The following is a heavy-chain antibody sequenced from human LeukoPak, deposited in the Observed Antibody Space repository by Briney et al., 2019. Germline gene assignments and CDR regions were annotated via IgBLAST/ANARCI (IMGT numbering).Heavy chain of an antibody. CDR2: IYYSGST. CDR3: ARLPYSSGWFVY. Sequence: SETLSLTCTVSGGSISGSFWSWIRQPPGKGLEWIGYIYYSGSTNYNPSLMSRVTISVDTSRNQFSLKPSSVTAADTAVYYCARLPYSSGWFVYWGQGTLVTVCS. CDR1: GGSISGSF. D-gene: IGHD6-19*01. J-gene: IGHJ5*01. V-gene: IGHV4-59*01.